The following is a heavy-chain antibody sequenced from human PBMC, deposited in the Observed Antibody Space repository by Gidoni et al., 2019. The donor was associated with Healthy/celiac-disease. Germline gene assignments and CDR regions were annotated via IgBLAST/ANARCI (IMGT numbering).Heavy chain of an antibody. D-gene: IGHD2-15*01. CDR2: IRISCSTI. J-gene: IGHJ5*02. CDR1: GGTGRDYY. Sequence: QVQLVESGGGVVKPGGYLRLAGAASGGTGRDYYMSWMRQAPGKGLEWVSYIRISCSTISYADSVTGRFTISRDNAKNSLYLQMTSLRAEDTAVYYCASDENGCSGGSCYRDNWFDPWGQGTLVTVSS. CDR3: ASDENGCSGGSCYRDNWFDP. V-gene: IGHV3-11*01.